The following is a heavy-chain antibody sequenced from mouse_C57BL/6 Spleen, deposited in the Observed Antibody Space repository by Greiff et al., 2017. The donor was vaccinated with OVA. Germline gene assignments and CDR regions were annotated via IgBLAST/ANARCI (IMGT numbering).Heavy chain of an antibody. CDR2: IYPGSGNT. CDR1: GYTFTDYY. CDR3: ARRGGSSLFDY. V-gene: IGHV1-76*01. J-gene: IGHJ2*01. Sequence: VMLVESGAELVRPGASVKLSCKASGYTFTDYYINWVKQRPGQGLEWIARIYPGSGNTYYNEKFKGKATLTAEKSSSTAYMQLSSLTSEDSAVYFCARRGGSSLFDYWGQGTTLTVSS. D-gene: IGHD1-1*01.